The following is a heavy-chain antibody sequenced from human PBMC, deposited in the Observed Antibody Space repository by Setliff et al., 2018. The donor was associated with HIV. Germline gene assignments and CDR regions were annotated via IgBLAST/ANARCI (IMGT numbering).Heavy chain of an antibody. V-gene: IGHV4-39*01. CDR3: ARQKYWSGYYGEGYYYYMDV. CDR1: GGSITTSTFY. D-gene: IGHD3-3*01. J-gene: IGHJ6*03. Sequence: SETLSLTCTVSGGSITTSTFYWGWIRQPPGKGLEWIGSIYYSGSTYYNPFLKSRVTISVDTSKNQFSLVLNSVTAADTALYYCARQKYWSGYYGEGYYYYMDVWGKGTTVTVSS. CDR2: IYYSGST.